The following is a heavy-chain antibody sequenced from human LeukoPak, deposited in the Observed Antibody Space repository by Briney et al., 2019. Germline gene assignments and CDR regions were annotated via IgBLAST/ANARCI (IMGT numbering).Heavy chain of an antibody. D-gene: IGHD2-2*01. CDR3: ARAGLYQLLWASYY. CDR1: GFTFSSHS. J-gene: IGHJ4*02. Sequence: GGSLRLSCAASGFTFSSHSMNWVRQAPGKGLEWVSSISSTTSYIHYADSVKGRFTISRDNVNNSLYLQMNNLRAEDTAVYYCARAGLYQLLWASYYWGQGNLVTVSS. CDR2: ISSTTSYI. V-gene: IGHV3-21*01.